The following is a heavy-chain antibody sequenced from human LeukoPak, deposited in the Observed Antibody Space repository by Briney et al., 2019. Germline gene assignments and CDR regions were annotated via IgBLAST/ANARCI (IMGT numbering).Heavy chain of an antibody. Sequence: PGGSLRLSCAASGFTFSSYSMNWVRQAPGKGLEWVSSISSSSSYIYYADSVKGRFTISRDNAKNSLYLQMNSLRAEDTAVYCCARRCSSTSCFDYWGQGTLVTVSS. V-gene: IGHV3-21*01. CDR3: ARRCSSTSCFDY. J-gene: IGHJ4*02. CDR1: GFTFSSYS. CDR2: ISSSSSYI. D-gene: IGHD2-2*01.